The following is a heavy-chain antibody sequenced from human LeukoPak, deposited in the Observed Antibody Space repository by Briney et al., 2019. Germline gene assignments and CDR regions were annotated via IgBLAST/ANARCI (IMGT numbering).Heavy chain of an antibody. Sequence: ASVKVSCKASGYTFTGYYMHWVRQAPGQGLEWMGWINPNSGGTNYAQKFQGRVTMTRDTSISAAYMELSRLRSDDTAVYYCARATGDYDFWSGYWWFDPWGQGTLVTVSS. CDR2: INPNSGGT. CDR3: ARATGDYDFWSGYWWFDP. D-gene: IGHD3-3*01. J-gene: IGHJ5*02. V-gene: IGHV1-2*02. CDR1: GYTFTGYY.